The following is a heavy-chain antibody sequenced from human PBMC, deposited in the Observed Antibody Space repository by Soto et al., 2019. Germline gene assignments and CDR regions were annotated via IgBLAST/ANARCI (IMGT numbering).Heavy chain of an antibody. D-gene: IGHD2-2*01. Sequence: ASVKVSCKASGYTFTGYYIHWVRQAPGQGLEWMGWINPNSGGTNYAQKFQERVTITRDMSTSTAYMELSSLRSEDTAVYYCAADLLGFSTSPYYYYGMDVWGQGTTVTVS. V-gene: IGHV1-2*02. J-gene: IGHJ6*02. CDR3: AADLLGFSTSPYYYYGMDV. CDR2: INPNSGGT. CDR1: GYTFTGYY.